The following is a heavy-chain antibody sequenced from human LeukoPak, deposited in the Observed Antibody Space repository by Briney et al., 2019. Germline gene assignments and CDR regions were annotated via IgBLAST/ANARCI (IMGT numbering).Heavy chain of an antibody. CDR2: INPNSGGT. D-gene: IGHD3-10*01. Sequence: ASVKVSCKASGYTFTGYYMHWVRRAPGQGLEWMGWINPNSGGTNYAQKFQGRVTMTRDTSISTAYMELSRLRSDDTAVYYCASRNYYGSGSYYGPRFFDYWGQGTLVTVSS. CDR3: ASRNYYGSGSYYGPRFFDY. V-gene: IGHV1-2*02. J-gene: IGHJ4*02. CDR1: GYTFTGYY.